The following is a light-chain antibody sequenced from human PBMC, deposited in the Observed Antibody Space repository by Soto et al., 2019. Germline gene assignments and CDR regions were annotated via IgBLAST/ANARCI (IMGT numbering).Light chain of an antibody. J-gene: IGKJ1*01. CDR2: GAS. CDR1: QSVGTW. Sequence: DIQMTQSPSTLSASVGGRVTITCRASQSVGTWMAWYQQKPGKAPKLLIYGASNLESGVPSRFSGSGSGTEFTLTITTLQPDDFATYFCQHYRRNTWSFGPGTKVDI. V-gene: IGKV1-5*01. CDR3: QHYRRNTWS.